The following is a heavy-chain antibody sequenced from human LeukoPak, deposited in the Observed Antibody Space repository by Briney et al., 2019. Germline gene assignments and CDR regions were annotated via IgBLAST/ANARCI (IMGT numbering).Heavy chain of an antibody. CDR2: ISFDGDNK. CDR3: ANQDYSIKYFDY. V-gene: IGHV3-30-3*01. J-gene: IGHJ4*02. CDR1: GFTFTIYS. Sequence: AGGSLRLSCAASGFTFTIYSMHWVRQAPGKGLEWVSVISFDGDNKYYADSVKGRFTISRDNSKNTLYLQMNSLRAEDTAVYYCANQDYSIKYFDYWGQGTLVTVSS. D-gene: IGHD4-11*01.